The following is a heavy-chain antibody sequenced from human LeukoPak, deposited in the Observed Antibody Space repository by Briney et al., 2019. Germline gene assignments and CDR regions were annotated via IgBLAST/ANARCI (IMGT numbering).Heavy chain of an antibody. CDR3: AASLMVHPRVGY. D-gene: IGHD2-8*01. CDR2: VSGSGGST. V-gene: IGHV3-23*01. CDR1: GFTFSSYA. J-gene: IGHJ4*02. Sequence: PGGSLRLSCAASGFTFSSYAMSWVRQAPGKGLECVSAVSGSGGSTDYADSVKGRFTISRDNSKNTVYLQMNSLRAEDTAVYYCAASLMVHPRVGYWGQGTRVTVSS.